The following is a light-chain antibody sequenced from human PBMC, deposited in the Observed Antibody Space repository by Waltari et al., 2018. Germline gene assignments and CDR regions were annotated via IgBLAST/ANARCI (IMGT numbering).Light chain of an antibody. CDR2: WAS. CDR1: QSVLYRSDNKNY. CDR3: QQYYSSPVT. V-gene: IGKV4-1*01. Sequence: DIVMTQSPDSLAVSLGERATINCKSSQSVLYRSDNKNYFGWYQQKPGLPPKLLIYWASTRESGVPDRFSGSGSGTDFTLTISSLQAEDVAVYYCQQYYSSPVTFGQGTRLEIK. J-gene: IGKJ5*01.